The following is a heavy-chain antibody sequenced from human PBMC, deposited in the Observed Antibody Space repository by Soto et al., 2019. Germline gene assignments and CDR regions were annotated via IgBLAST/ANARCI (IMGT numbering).Heavy chain of an antibody. D-gene: IGHD4-4*01. Sequence: EVQLVESGGGLVQPGGSLRLSCAASGFPFSSYWMHWVRQAPGKGLEWVSRINDDGRRTSYADSVTGRCTISRHNAKNTLDLQMNRLRDDDTARYYGARRHRPSYTSDYWGQGTLVTVSS. CDR3: ARRHRPSYTSDY. CDR2: INDDGRRT. J-gene: IGHJ4*02. CDR1: GFPFSSYW. V-gene: IGHV3-74*01.